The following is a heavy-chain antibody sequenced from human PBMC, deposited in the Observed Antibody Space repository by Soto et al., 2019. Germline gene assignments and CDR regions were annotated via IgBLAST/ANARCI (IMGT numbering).Heavy chain of an antibody. J-gene: IGHJ4*02. CDR2: ISGSSGET. V-gene: IGHV1-18*01. Sequence: AAGQVSCKASGYSLLKFGFSWVRQAPGQGLEWMGWISGSSGETRYAQKLQGRVTMTTDTSTSTAYMELRSLNSDDTAVYYCAREFVIISSSHYVDVWVKGNLVTVSS. D-gene: IGHD3-10*01. CDR3: AREFVIISSSHYVDV. CDR1: GYSLLKFG.